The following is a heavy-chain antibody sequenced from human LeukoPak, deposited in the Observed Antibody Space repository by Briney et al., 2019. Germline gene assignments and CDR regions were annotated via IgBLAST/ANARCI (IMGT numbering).Heavy chain of an antibody. CDR1: GGSFSGYY. CDR3: ARERYCSGGSCYSGGYYYYYXXDV. Sequence: PSETLSLTCAVYGGSFSGYYWSWIRQPPGKGLEWMGEINHSGSTNYNPSLKSRVAISVDTSKNQFSLKLSSVTAADTAVYYCARERYCSGGSCYSGGYYYYYXXDVXGXGTXVTISS. V-gene: IGHV4-34*01. D-gene: IGHD2-15*01. J-gene: IGHJ6*03. CDR2: INHSGST.